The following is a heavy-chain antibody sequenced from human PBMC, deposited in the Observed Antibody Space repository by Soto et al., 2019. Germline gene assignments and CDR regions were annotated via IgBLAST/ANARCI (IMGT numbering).Heavy chain of an antibody. J-gene: IGHJ6*02. CDR2: ISAYNGNT. CDR1: GYTFTSYG. D-gene: IGHD2-2*01. V-gene: IGHV1-18*01. CDR3: ARVRGDIVVVPAATPYYYYGMDV. Sequence: QVQLVQSGAEVKKPRASVKVSCKASGYTFTSYGISWVRQAPGQGLEWMGWISAYNGNTNYAQKLQGRVTMTTDTSTSTAYMELRSLRSDDTPVYYWARVRGDIVVVPAATPYYYYGMDVWGQGTTVTVSS.